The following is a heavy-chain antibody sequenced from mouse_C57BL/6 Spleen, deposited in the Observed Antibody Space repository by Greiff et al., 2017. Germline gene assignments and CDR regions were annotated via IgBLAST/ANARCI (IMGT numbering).Heavy chain of an antibody. Sequence: VKLQESGAELVMPGASVKLSCKASGYTFTSYWMHWVKQRPGQGLEWIGEIDPSDSYTNYNQKFKGKSTLTVDKSSSTAYMQLSSLTSEDSAVYYCARKGYEGDYFDYGGQGTTLTVSS. J-gene: IGHJ2*01. D-gene: IGHD2-14*01. CDR2: IDPSDSYT. V-gene: IGHV1-69*01. CDR1: GYTFTSYW. CDR3: ARKGYEGDYFDY.